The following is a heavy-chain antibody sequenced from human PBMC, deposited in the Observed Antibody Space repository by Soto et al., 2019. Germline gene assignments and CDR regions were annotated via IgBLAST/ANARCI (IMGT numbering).Heavy chain of an antibody. V-gene: IGHV1-69*13. CDR3: ARGEDSVAAPFDY. J-gene: IGHJ4*02. D-gene: IGHD6-13*01. Sequence: ASVKVSCKASGGTFSSYAISWVRQAPGQGLEWMGGIIPIFGTANYAQKFQGRVTITADESTSTAYMELSSLRSEDTAVYYCARGEDSVAAPFDYWGQGTLVTVSS. CDR2: IIPIFGTA. CDR1: GGTFSSYA.